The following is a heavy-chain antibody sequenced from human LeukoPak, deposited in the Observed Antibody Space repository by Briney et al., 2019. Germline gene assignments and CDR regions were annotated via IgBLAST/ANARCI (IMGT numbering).Heavy chain of an antibody. CDR1: GGTFSSYA. CDR3: ARDNSVGDNAWWFDP. CDR2: IIPIFGTT. J-gene: IGHJ5*02. Sequence: GASVKVSCKASGGTFSSYAISWVRQAPGQGLEWMGGIIPIFGTTNYAQKFQDRVTITADKSTSTDYMELSSLRSEDTAIYYCARDNSVGDNAWWFDPWGQGTLVTVSS. V-gene: IGHV1-69*06. D-gene: IGHD1-26*01.